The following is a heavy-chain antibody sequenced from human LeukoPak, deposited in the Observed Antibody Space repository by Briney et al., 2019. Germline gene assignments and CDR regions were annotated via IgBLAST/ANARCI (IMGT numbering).Heavy chain of an antibody. CDR1: GVTLSTYG. D-gene: IGHD3-22*01. CDR2: MSSDGSKI. Sequence: PGRSLRLSCAASGVTLSTYGIHWVRQAPGKGLEWVAVMSSDGSKIYFVDSVKGRFTISRDNAKNSLYLQMNSLRAEDTAVYYCATDYDSSGYYCWGQGTLVTVSS. J-gene: IGHJ4*02. V-gene: IGHV3-30*03. CDR3: ATDYDSSGYYC.